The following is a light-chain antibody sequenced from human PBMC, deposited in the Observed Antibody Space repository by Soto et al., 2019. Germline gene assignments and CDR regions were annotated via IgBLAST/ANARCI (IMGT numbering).Light chain of an antibody. CDR2: GAS. V-gene: IGKV3-20*01. CDR1: QRVTRKY. J-gene: IGKJ4*01. Sequence: EILLTQSPCTLSLSPGERATLSCWASQRVTRKYLAWYQQKPGQAPRVLIYGASRRATGIPERFSGSGSGTDFTLTISRLAPEDFELYYCQQYDSSPLTFGGGTKVDIK. CDR3: QQYDSSPLT.